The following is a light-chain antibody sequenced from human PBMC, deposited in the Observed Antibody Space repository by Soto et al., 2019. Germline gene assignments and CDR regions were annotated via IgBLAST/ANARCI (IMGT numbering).Light chain of an antibody. CDR3: YSAADNNLIWV. J-gene: IGLJ3*02. CDR2: KDS. CDR1: VLAKKY. Sequence: SSELTQPSSVSVSPGQTARITCSGDVLAKKYARWFQQKPGQAPVLVIYKDSERPSGIPERFSGSSSGTTVTLTISGAQVEDEADYYCYSAADNNLIWVFGGGTKLTVL. V-gene: IGLV3-27*01.